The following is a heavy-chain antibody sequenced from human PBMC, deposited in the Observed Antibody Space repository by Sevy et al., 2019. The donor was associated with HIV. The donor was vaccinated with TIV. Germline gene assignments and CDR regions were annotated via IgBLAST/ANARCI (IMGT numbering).Heavy chain of an antibody. CDR2: ISSSSSTI. CDR3: ARCDYDFWSGYTNYYGMDV. J-gene: IGHJ6*02. D-gene: IGHD3-3*01. Sequence: GGSLRLSCAASGFTFSSYSMNWVRQAPGKGLEWVSYISSSSSTIYYADSVKGRFTISRDNAKNSLYLQMNSLRDEDKAVYYSARCDYDFWSGYTNYYGMDVWGQGTTVTVSS. V-gene: IGHV3-48*02. CDR1: GFTFSSYS.